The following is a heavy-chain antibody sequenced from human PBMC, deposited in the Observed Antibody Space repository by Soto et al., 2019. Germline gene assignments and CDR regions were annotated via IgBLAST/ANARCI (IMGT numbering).Heavy chain of an antibody. D-gene: IGHD3-9*01. V-gene: IGHV1-18*04. CDR1: GYTCPRYG. CDR3: ARGSLTEGYFDWLGPLGYYYGMDV. J-gene: IGHJ6*02. Sequence: ASVQVSCKASGYTCPRYGISWVLQAPAQGLEGVGWISAHNGNTNYAQKLQGRVTMTTDTSTSTAYMELMSLRSDDTAVYYCARGSLTEGYFDWLGPLGYYYGMDVWGQGTTVTVSS. CDR2: ISAHNGNT.